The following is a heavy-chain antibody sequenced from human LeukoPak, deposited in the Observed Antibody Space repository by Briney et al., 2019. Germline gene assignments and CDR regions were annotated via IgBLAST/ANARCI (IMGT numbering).Heavy chain of an antibody. Sequence: PGGSLRLSCSASGFTFSTFPMHWVRQAPGKGLEYFSAISRNGDTTYYADSVKGRFTISRDNSKNTLYLQMSSLRPEDTAVYYCARGDGYNYHFDYWGQGALVTVSS. D-gene: IGHD5-24*01. CDR3: ARGDGYNYHFDY. CDR2: ISRNGDTT. V-gene: IGHV3-64D*06. CDR1: GFTFSTFP. J-gene: IGHJ4*02.